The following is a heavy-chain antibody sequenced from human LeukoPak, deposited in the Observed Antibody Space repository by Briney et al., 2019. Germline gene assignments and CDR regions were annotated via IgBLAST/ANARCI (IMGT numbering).Heavy chain of an antibody. Sequence: GASVKVSCKASGYTFTSYDINWVRQATGQGLEWMGWMNPNSGNTGYAQKFQGRVTMTRNTSISTAYMELSSLRSEDAAVYYCARSKENYYYYGMDVWGQGTTVTVSS. CDR2: MNPNSGNT. CDR1: GYTFTSYD. J-gene: IGHJ6*02. V-gene: IGHV1-8*01. CDR3: ARSKENYYYYGMDV.